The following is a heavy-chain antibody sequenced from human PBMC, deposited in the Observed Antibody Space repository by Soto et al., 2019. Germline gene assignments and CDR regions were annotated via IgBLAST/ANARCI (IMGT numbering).Heavy chain of an antibody. Sequence: DVQLEESGGGLVKPGGSLRLSCVASEFTFSVYSMNWVRQAPGKGLEWVSSISSGSSYIYYADSVKGRFTISRDNGVISPLLHTNLVSAAVSSVNDCARYWSKLRGGYHQYYGMDVWGQGTTVTVSS. V-gene: IGHV3-21*02. CDR3: ARYWSKLRGGYHQYYGMDV. CDR1: EFTFSVYS. J-gene: IGHJ6*02. CDR2: ISSGSSYI. D-gene: IGHD3-22*01.